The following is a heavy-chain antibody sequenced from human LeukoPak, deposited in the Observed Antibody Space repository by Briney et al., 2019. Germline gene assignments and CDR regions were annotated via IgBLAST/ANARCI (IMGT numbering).Heavy chain of an antibody. J-gene: IGHJ4*02. CDR2: IFYSGST. Sequence: PWETLSLTCTVSGDSISRSRYYWHWIRQHPGEGLEWIGFIFYSGSTYYNPALKTRLTISVDTSKNQFSLKLSSVTAADTAVYYCARFDSSGYYYFDCWGQGTLVTVSS. D-gene: IGHD3-22*01. V-gene: IGHV4-31*03. CDR1: GDSISRSRYY. CDR3: ARFDSSGYYYFDC.